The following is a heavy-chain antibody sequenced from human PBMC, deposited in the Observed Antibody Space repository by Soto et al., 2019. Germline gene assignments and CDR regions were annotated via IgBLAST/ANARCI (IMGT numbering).Heavy chain of an antibody. CDR3: ARGPMDYYYGMDV. D-gene: IGHD3-10*01. J-gene: IGHJ6*02. CDR1: GFTFSSYA. V-gene: IGHV3-30-3*01. CDR2: ISYDGSNK. Sequence: QVQLVESGGGVVQPGRSLRLSCAASGFTFSSYAMHWVRQAPGKGLEWVAVISYDGSNKYYADSVKGRFTISRDNSKNTLYLQMNSLRAEDTAVYYCARGPMDYYYGMDVWGQGTTVTVSS.